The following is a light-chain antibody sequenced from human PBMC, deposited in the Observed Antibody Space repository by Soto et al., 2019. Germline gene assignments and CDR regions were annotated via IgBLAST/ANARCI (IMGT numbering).Light chain of an antibody. Sequence: EIVMTQSPVTLSVSPGERATLSCRASQSVSSNLAWYQQKPGQAPRLLIYGASTRATGIPARFSGSGSGTEFTLTISSLQSEDFAVYYCQQYNNWPMYTFGQGTKLEIK. J-gene: IGKJ2*01. V-gene: IGKV3-15*01. CDR3: QQYNNWPMYT. CDR1: QSVSSN. CDR2: GAS.